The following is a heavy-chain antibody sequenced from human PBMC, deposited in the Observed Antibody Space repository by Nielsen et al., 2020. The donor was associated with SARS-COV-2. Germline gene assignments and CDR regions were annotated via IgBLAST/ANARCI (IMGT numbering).Heavy chain of an antibody. V-gene: IGHV5-51*01. J-gene: IGHJ5*02. CDR3: ARQRNTWFDP. Sequence: GESLNIYCKGSGYSFTSYWIGWVRQMPGKGLEWMGIIYPGDSDTRYSPSFQCQVTISADQSISTAYLQWSSLKASDTAIYYCARQRNTWFDPWGQGTLVTVSS. CDR2: IYPGDSDT. CDR1: GYSFTSYW.